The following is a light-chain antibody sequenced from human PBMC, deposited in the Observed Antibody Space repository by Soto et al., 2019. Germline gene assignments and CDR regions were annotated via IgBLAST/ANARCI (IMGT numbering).Light chain of an antibody. J-gene: IGKJ1*01. CDR3: QQYNNWPPWT. CDR1: QTVSSS. CDR2: EAS. V-gene: IGKV3D-15*01. Sequence: EIVMTQSPATLSVSPGERATLSCRASQTVSSSLAWYQQKPGQAPRLLIYEASNRATGIPARFSGSGSGTEFTLTISSLQSEDFAVYYCQQYNNWPPWTFGQGTKADIK.